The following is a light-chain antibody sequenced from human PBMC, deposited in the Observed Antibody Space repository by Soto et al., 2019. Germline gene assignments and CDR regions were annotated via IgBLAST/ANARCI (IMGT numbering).Light chain of an antibody. V-gene: IGKV1-5*03. Sequence: DIQMTQSPSTLSASVGDRVTLTCRASQSISSWLAWYQQKQGKAPKLLIYKASILQTEVPSRFSGSGSGTEFTLTISSLQPDDFATYYCQQSYSTPWTFGEGEKVDIK. CDR2: KAS. CDR3: QQSYSTPWT. J-gene: IGKJ1*01. CDR1: QSISSW.